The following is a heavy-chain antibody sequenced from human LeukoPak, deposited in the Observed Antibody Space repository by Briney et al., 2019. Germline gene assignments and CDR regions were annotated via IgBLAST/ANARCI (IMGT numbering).Heavy chain of an antibody. Sequence: ETLSLTCTVSGGSISSYYWSWIRQPPGKGLEWIGYIYYSGSTYYNPSLKSRVTISVDTSKNQFSLKLSSVTAADTAVYYCARERGHYYDSSGYYYGWFDPWGQGTLVTVSS. CDR1: GGSISSYY. CDR2: IYYSGST. D-gene: IGHD3-22*01. CDR3: ARERGHYYDSSGYYYGWFDP. V-gene: IGHV4-59*08. J-gene: IGHJ5*02.